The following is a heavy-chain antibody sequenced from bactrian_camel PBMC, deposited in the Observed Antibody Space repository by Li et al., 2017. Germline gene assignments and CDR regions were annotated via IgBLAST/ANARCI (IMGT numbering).Heavy chain of an antibody. D-gene: IGHD3*01. CDR1: GFTFSGVA. Sequence: VQLVESGGGLVQPGRSLRLSCAASGFTFSGVAMSWVRQAPGKGLEWVSGINSGGTTYYADSVKGRFTISRDNAKNTLYLQMNSLTPEDTAMYYCAAASGMGTCAIYDWTYNFWGQGTQVTVS. CDR3: AAASGMGTCAIYDWTYNF. CDR2: INSGGTT. V-gene: IGHV3S31*01. J-gene: IGHJ4*01.